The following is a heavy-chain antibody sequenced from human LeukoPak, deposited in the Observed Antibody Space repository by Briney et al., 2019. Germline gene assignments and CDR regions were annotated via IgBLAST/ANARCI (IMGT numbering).Heavy chain of an antibody. CDR2: IYYSGST. V-gene: IGHV4-39*01. D-gene: IGHD3-22*01. CDR3: ARPYSSGYSGGFDY. CDR1: GGSISSSSYY. J-gene: IGHJ4*02. Sequence: SETLSLTCTVSGGSISSSSYYWGWIRQPPGKGLEWIGSIYYSGSTYYNPSLKSRVTISVDTSKNQFSLKLSSVTAADTAVYYCARPYSSGYSGGFDYWGQGTLVTVSS.